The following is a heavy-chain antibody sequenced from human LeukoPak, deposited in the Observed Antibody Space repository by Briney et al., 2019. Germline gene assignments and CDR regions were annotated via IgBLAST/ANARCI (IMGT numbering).Heavy chain of an antibody. CDR3: ARGSYGYTGNYYYYMDV. CDR1: GGTFSTYA. J-gene: IGHJ6*03. V-gene: IGHV1-69*04. CDR2: IIPILGIA. Sequence: ASVKVSCKASGGTFSTYAIGWVRQAPGQGPEWMGRIIPILGIANYVQKFQDRVTITADKSAGTAYMELSSLRSDDTAVYYCARGSYGYTGNYYYYMDVWGKGTTVTVSS. D-gene: IGHD5-18*01.